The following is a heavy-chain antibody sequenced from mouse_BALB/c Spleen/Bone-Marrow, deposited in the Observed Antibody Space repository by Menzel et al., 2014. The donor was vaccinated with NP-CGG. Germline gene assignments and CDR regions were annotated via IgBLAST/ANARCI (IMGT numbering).Heavy chain of an antibody. D-gene: IGHD1-2*01. V-gene: IGHV1S45*01. Sequence: EVQRVESGAELVRPGASVKISCKAFGCTFXKHHINWVKQRPGQGLDWIGYINPYNDYTSYNQKFKGKATLTVDKSSSTAYMDLSCLTSEDSAVYYCAREDYGAWFAYWGQGTLVTVSA. CDR2: INPYNDYT. CDR3: AREDYGAWFAY. J-gene: IGHJ3*01. CDR1: GCTFXKHH.